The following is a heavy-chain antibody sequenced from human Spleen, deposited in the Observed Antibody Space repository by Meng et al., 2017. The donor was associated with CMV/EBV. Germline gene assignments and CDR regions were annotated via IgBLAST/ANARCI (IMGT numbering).Heavy chain of an antibody. CDR2: ISVGGDDK. J-gene: IGHJ4*02. CDR3: AKGGQEVPLTRRFDF. CDR1: GFTFSSYA. V-gene: IGHV3-23*01. D-gene: IGHD2-2*01. Sequence: GGSLRLSCAASGFTFSSYAMSWVRQAPGKGLEWVSIISVGGDDKYYANSVKGRFTIYRDNSMDTLYLQMHSLTAEDTAVYYCAKGGQEVPLTRRFDFWGQGILVTVSS.